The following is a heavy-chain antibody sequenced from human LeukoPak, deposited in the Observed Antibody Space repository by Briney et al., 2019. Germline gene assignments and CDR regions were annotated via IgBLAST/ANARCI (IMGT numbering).Heavy chain of an antibody. CDR1: GFTVSTNY. Sequence: TGGSRRLSFAASGFTVSTNYMGWVRQAPGKGLEWVSVIYSGGSTYYADSVKGRFTISRDNSKNTLYLELKSLGAEDTAVYYCARASIAAAGYYFDYWGQGTLVTVSS. D-gene: IGHD6-13*01. CDR2: IYSGGST. J-gene: IGHJ4*02. CDR3: ARASIAAAGYYFDY. V-gene: IGHV3-53*01.